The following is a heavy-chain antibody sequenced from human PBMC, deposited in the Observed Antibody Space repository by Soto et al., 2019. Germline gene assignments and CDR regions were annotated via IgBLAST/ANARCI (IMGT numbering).Heavy chain of an antibody. CDR2: ISYDGSNK. D-gene: IGHD5-18*01. Sequence: GGSLRLSCAASGFTFSSYAMHWVRQAPGKGLEWVTVISYDGSNKYYADSVKGLFTISRDNSKNTLYLQMNSLRAEDTAVYYCARDPKYLVDTAMGTIDYWGQGTLVTVSS. V-gene: IGHV3-30-3*01. CDR3: ARDPKYLVDTAMGTIDY. CDR1: GFTFSSYA. J-gene: IGHJ4*02.